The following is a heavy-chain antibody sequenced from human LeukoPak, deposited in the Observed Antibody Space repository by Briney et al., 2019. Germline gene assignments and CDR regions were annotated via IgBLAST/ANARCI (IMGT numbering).Heavy chain of an antibody. D-gene: IGHD3-22*01. V-gene: IGHV4-4*07. Sequence: SETLSLTCTVSGGSISSYYWSWIRQPAGKGLEWIGRIYTSGSTNYNPSLKSRVTISVDTSKNQFSLKVSSVTAADTAVYYCARAGSYDSSGYYQYYFDYWGQGTLVTVSS. J-gene: IGHJ4*02. CDR2: IYTSGST. CDR3: ARAGSYDSSGYYQYYFDY. CDR1: GGSISSYY.